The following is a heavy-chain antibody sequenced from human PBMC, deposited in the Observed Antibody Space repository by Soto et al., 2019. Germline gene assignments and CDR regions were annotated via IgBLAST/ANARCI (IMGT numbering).Heavy chain of an antibody. CDR1: GFTVSSNY. D-gene: IGHD3-3*01. CDR3: AKTYYDFWSGSPENMDV. J-gene: IGHJ6*03. CDR2: IYSGGST. Sequence: GGSLRLSCAASGFTVSSNYMSWVRQAPGKGLEWVSVIYSGGSTYYADSVKGRFTISRDNSKNTLYLQMNSLRAEDTAVYYCAKTYYDFWSGSPENMDVWGKGTTVTVSS. V-gene: IGHV3-66*01.